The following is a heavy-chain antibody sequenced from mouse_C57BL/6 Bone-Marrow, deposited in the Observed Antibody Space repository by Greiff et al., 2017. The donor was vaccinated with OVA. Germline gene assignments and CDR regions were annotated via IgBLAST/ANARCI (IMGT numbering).Heavy chain of an antibody. CDR3: ARGYYGSSDEYYAMDY. V-gene: IGHV1-76*01. J-gene: IGHJ4*01. CDR2: IYPGSGNT. CDR1: GYTFTDYY. Sequence: VHLVESGAELVRPGASVKLSCKASGYTFTDYYINWVKQRPGQGLEWIARIYPGSGNTYYNEKFKGKATLTAEKSSSTAYMQLSSLTSEDSAVYFCARGYYGSSDEYYAMDYWGQGTSVTVSS. D-gene: IGHD1-1*01.